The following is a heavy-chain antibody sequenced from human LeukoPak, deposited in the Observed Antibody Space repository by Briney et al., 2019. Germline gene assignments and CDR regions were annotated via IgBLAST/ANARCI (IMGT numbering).Heavy chain of an antibody. D-gene: IGHD2-15*01. CDR2: IYYSGST. J-gene: IGHJ4*02. V-gene: IGHV4-59*01. CDR1: GRSISSYY. CDR3: ARGGAVVVVAATTFDY. Sequence: SETLSLTCTVSGRSISSYYWSWIRQPPGKGLEWIGYIYYSGSTNYNPSLKSRVTISVDTSKNQFSLKLSSVTAADTAVYYCARGGAVVVVAATTFDYWGQGTLVTVSS.